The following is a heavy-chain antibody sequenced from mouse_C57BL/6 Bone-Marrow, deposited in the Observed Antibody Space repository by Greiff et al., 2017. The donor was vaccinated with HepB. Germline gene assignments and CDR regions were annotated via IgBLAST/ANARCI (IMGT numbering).Heavy chain of an antibody. Sequence: EVKLMESGEGLVKPGGSLKLSCAASGFTFSSYAMSWVRQTPEKRLEWVAYISSGGDYLYYADTVKGRFTISRDNARNTLYLQMSSLKSEDTAMYYCTREDGLWFAYWGQGTLVTVSA. CDR1: GFTFSSYA. V-gene: IGHV5-9-1*02. CDR3: TREDGLWFAY. J-gene: IGHJ3*01. D-gene: IGHD2-3*01. CDR2: ISSGGDYL.